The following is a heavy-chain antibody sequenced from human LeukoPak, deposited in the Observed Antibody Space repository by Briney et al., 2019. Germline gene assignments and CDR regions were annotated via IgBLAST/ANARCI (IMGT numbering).Heavy chain of an antibody. CDR2: IYHSGST. J-gene: IGHJ4*02. V-gene: IGHV4-59*01. Sequence: SETLSLTCTVSGGSISSYYWSWIRQPPGKGLEWIGYIYHSGSTNYNPSLKSRVTISVDTSKNQFSLKLSSVTAADTAVYYCAGARRGSGSSNFDYWGQGTLVTVSS. CDR1: GGSISSYY. D-gene: IGHD3-10*01. CDR3: AGARRGSGSSNFDY.